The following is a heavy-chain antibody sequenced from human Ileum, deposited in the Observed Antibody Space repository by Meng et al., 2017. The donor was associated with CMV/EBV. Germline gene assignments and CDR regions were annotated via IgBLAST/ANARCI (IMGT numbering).Heavy chain of an antibody. CDR1: GVSPNQYGCG. CDR2: VYWDNDK. Sequence: CKVSCPTQVNPTTGSTLSFPCPGVSPNQYGCGVGWIRQPPGKALELLALVYWDNDKHYSPSLTSRVTVTKETSENLVFLTLNNMDAVDTGTYYCAYRRGGGSGWNWFGPWGQGILVTVSS. D-gene: IGHD6-19*01. CDR3: AYRRGGGSGWNWFGP. V-gene: IGHV2-5*02. J-gene: IGHJ5*02.